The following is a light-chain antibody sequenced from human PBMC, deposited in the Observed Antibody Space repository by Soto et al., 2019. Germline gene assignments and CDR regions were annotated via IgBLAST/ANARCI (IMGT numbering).Light chain of an antibody. V-gene: IGLV1-47*01. J-gene: IGLJ2*01. CDR3: ESWHDSLSDWL. CDR2: RNN. CDR1: SSNIGSNY. Sequence: QSVLTQPPSASGTPGQRVTISCSGSSSNIGSNYVYWYQQLPGTAPKLLIYRNNQRPSGVPDRFSGSKSGTSASLAISGLRSEDEADYYCESWHDSLSDWLFGGGTQLTVL.